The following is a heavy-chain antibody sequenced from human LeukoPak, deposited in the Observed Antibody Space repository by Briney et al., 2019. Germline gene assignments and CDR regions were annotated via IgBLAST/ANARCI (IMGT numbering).Heavy chain of an antibody. V-gene: IGHV4-59*01. J-gene: IGHJ4*02. CDR2: IYYSGST. Sequence: SETLSLTCTVPGGSISSYYWSWIRQPPGKGLEWIGYIYYSGSTNYNPSLKSRVTISVDTSKNQFSLKLSSVTAADTAVYYCARVVSDYYDSSGYLDYWGQGTLVTVSS. D-gene: IGHD3-22*01. CDR3: ARVVSDYYDSSGYLDY. CDR1: GGSISSYY.